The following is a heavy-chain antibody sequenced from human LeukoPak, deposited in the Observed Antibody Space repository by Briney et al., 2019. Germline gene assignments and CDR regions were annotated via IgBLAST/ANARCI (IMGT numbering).Heavy chain of an antibody. Sequence: PSQTLSLTCTVSGGSISSGGYYWSWIRQHPGKGLEWIGYIYYSGSTYYNPSLKSRVTISVDTSKNQFSLKLSSVTAADTAVYYCARGPPYIVVVPAIGFFDYWGQGTLVTVSS. V-gene: IGHV4-31*03. CDR3: ARGPPYIVVVPAIGFFDY. CDR1: GGSISSGGYY. J-gene: IGHJ4*02. CDR2: IYYSGST. D-gene: IGHD2-21*02.